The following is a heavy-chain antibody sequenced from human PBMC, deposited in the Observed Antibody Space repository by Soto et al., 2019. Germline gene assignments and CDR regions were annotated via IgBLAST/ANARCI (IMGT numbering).Heavy chain of an antibody. J-gene: IGHJ6*02. D-gene: IGHD4-4*01. CDR2: ISGSGIST. CDR3: VKPPVITASYYYYDMDV. CDR1: GFTFSTYP. V-gene: IGHV3-23*01. Sequence: GGSLRLSCAASGFTFSTYPMSWVRQAPGKGLEWVSGISGSGISTYYTDSVKGRFTISRDNSKNTVFLQMNSLRDEDTAVYYCVKPPVITASYYYYDMDVWGQGTTVTVSS.